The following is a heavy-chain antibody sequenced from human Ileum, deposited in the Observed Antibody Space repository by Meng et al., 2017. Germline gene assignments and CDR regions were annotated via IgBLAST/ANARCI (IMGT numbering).Heavy chain of an antibody. J-gene: IGHJ2*01. CDR1: GGSISSSNW. D-gene: IGHD6-19*01. CDR2: IYHSGST. Sequence: VPLQESGPGLVKPSGTLSLTCAVSGGSISSSNWWSWVRQPPGKGLEWIGEIYHSGSTNYNPSLKSRVTISVDKSNNQVSLKLSFVTAADTAVYYCARGGAVAGVWWYFDLWGRGTLVTVSS. V-gene: IGHV4-4*02. CDR3: ARGGAVAGVWWYFDL.